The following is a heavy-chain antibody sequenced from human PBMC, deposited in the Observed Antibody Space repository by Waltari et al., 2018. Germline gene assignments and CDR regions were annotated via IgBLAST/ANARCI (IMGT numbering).Heavy chain of an antibody. D-gene: IGHD2-15*01. V-gene: IGHV6-1*01. J-gene: IGHJ4*02. CDR3: ARGRNSGFDY. Sequence: QVQLQQSGPELVKPSQTLSLTCDISGDSISSNGVAWNWIRQSPSRGLEWLGMTYYRSKWYNDDAVSVKSRITINPDTSKNQFSLQLNSVTPDDTALYYCARGRNSGFDYWGQGTLVTVSS. CDR2: TYYRSKWYN. CDR1: GDSISSNGVA.